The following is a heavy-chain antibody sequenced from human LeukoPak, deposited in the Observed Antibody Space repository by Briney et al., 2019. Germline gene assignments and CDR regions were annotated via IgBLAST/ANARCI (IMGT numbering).Heavy chain of an antibody. D-gene: IGHD3-22*01. J-gene: IGHJ6*03. Sequence: GGSLRLSCAASKFTITNNCRIWVRQAPGKGLDGGRSFYIDSVKGRLTFSRDNSKNTLYLQMNSLRAEDTAVYYCARAQISLGHDSSGVMDVWGKGTTVTVSS. CDR1: KFTITNNC. CDR3: ARAQISLGHDSSGVMDV. CDR2: GGRS. V-gene: IGHV3-53*05.